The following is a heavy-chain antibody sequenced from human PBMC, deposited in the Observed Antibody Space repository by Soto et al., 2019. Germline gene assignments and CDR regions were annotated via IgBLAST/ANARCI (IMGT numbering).Heavy chain of an antibody. CDR2: IRIAGGEE. D-gene: IGHD3-22*01. V-gene: IGHV3-7*05. J-gene: IGHJ3*02. Sequence: DVQLMESGGCLVQPGGSLRLSCAASGFTFSYYWMTWVRQAPGKGLGWVANIRIAGGEEHYVDSVMGRFSVSRDNAKEVLYLQMNSLRCVGTGVYYCAREATYRDSSVYYDVFDILGQGTMVTVSS. CDR1: GFTFSYYW. CDR3: AREATYRDSSVYYDVFDI.